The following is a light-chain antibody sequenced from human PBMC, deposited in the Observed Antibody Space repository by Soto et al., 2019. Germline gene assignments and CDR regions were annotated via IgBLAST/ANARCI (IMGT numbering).Light chain of an antibody. CDR3: QHRATWPPAVT. J-gene: IGKJ4*01. V-gene: IGKV3-11*01. CDR2: DVS. Sequence: EVVLTQSPATLSLSPRARATLSCRASQSVGTFLSWYQQKPGQAPRLLIYDVSNRATGVPARFGGSGSGTDFTRTITKVEAEDFAVYYCQHRATWPPAVTFGGGIRV. CDR1: QSVGTF.